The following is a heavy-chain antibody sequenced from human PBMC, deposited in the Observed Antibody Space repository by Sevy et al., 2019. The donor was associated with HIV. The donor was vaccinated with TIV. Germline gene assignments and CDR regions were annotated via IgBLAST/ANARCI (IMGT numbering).Heavy chain of an antibody. J-gene: IGHJ6*02. CDR2: ISWNSGSI. CDR1: GFTFDDYA. D-gene: IGHD5-18*01. Sequence: GGSLRLSCAASGFTFDDYAMHWVRQAPGKGLEWVSGISWNSGSIGYADSVKGRFTISRDNAKNSPYLQMNSLRAEDTALYYCAKTASTYYYYGMDVWGQGTTVTVSS. CDR3: AKTASTYYYYGMDV. V-gene: IGHV3-9*01.